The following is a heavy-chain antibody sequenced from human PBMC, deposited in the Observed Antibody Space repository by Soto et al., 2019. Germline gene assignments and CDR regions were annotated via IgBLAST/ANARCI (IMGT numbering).Heavy chain of an antibody. CDR3: ARGSTMYYDFWSGYLNPYYYYGMDV. D-gene: IGHD3-3*01. V-gene: IGHV1-2*02. CDR2: INPNSGGT. J-gene: IGHJ6*02. Sequence: RASVKVSCKASGYTFTGYYMHWVRQAPGQGLEWMGWINPNSGGTNFAQKFQGRVTMTRDTSISTAYMELSSLRSEDTAVYYCARGSTMYYDFWSGYLNPYYYYGMDVWGQGTTVTVSS. CDR1: GYTFTGYY.